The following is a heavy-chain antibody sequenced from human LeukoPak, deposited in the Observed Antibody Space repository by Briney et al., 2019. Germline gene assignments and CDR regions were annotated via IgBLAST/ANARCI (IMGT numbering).Heavy chain of an antibody. CDR2: IGTSSTTI. Sequence: GGSLRLSCTVSGFTFSSYTMNWVRQPPGKGLEWVSNIGTSSTTIYYADSVKGRFTISRDNAKNSLYLQMNSLRADDTAVYYCARFAAGGSYYYYMDVWGKGTTVTVSS. D-gene: IGHD6-25*01. J-gene: IGHJ6*03. CDR1: GFTFSSYT. CDR3: ARFAAGGSYYYYMDV. V-gene: IGHV3-48*01.